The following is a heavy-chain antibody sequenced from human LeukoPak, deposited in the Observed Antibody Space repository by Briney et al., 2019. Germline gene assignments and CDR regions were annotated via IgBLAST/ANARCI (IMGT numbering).Heavy chain of an antibody. D-gene: IGHD4-17*01. CDR3: AKHDSGYNWFDP. CDR1: SASMSNYC. Sequence: SSETLSLTCTVSSASMSNYCWSWIRQSPGKGLEWIGYLHYSGSTDYNPSIKNRVTILVDTSKNQFSLNLSSVTAADTAVYYCAKHDSGYNWFDPWGQGTLVTVSS. J-gene: IGHJ5*02. V-gene: IGHV4-59*08. CDR2: LHYSGST.